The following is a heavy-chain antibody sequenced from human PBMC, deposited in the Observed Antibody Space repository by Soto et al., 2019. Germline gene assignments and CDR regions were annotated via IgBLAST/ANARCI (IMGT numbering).Heavy chain of an antibody. V-gene: IGHV4-31*03. D-gene: IGHD2-8*02. J-gene: IGHJ5*02. CDR2: IFFSGTT. Sequence: QVHLQESGPGLVKPSQTLSLACTVTGYSMERSGGYWSWIRQVPGQGLEWLGYIFFSGTTYYNPSFKSRVIMSVDTSRNQFFLNLTAVTAADTGVYYCARELLAPTRGWFDPWGQGTLVRVSS. CDR1: GYSMERSGGY. CDR3: ARELLAPTRGWFDP.